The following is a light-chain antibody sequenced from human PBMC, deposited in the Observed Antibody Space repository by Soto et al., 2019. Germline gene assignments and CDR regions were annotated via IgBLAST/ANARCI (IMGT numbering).Light chain of an antibody. J-gene: IGKJ3*01. CDR3: QERTNWPPGIT. CDR1: QSVSPY. CDR2: DAY. V-gene: IGKV3-11*01. Sequence: ETVLTQSPATLSLSPGDRATLSCRTSQSVSPYLAWYQQRPGQAPRLIIYDAYNRAAGIPARFSGSGSGTDFTITISSLEPEDFAVYYCQERTNWPPGITFGPGTTVDIK.